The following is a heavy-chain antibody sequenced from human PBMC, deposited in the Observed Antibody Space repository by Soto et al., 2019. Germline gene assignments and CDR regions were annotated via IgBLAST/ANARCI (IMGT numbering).Heavy chain of an antibody. CDR3: ARDSIAVAGTAAGYTFDY. V-gene: IGHV3-33*01. Sequence: PGGSLRLSCAASGFTFSSYGMHWVRQAPGKGLEWVAVIWYDGSNKYYADSVKGRFTISRDNSKNTLYLQMNSLRAEDTAVYYCARDSIAVAGTAAGYTFDYWGQGTLVTVSS. J-gene: IGHJ4*02. CDR2: IWYDGSNK. CDR1: GFTFSSYG. D-gene: IGHD6-19*01.